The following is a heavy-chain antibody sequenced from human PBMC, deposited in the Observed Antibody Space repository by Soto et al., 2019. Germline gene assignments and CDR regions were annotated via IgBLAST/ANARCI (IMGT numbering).Heavy chain of an antibody. V-gene: IGHV4-59*01. Sequence: ETLSLTCTVSGGSISSYYWSWIRQPPGKGLEWIGYIYYSGSTNYNPSLKSRVTISVDTSKNQFSLKLSSVTAADTAVYYCARASVGATPIYSYWGQGTLVTVSS. CDR3: ARASVGATPIYSY. J-gene: IGHJ4*02. CDR1: GGSISSYY. D-gene: IGHD1-26*01. CDR2: IYYSGST.